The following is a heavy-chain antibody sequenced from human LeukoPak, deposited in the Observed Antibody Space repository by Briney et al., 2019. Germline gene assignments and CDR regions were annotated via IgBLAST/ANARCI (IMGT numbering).Heavy chain of an antibody. D-gene: IGHD2-8*01. CDR3: AKAGNGFGY. Sequence: GGSLRLSRAASRFTSSSNRMSTVRQAPGKGLEWVANIKQDGSEKNYVDSVKGRFTMSRDNAKNSLYLQMNSRRAEVTAVYYCAKAGNGFGYWGQGALVTVSS. CDR1: RFTSSSNR. J-gene: IGHJ4*02. CDR2: IKQDGSEK. V-gene: IGHV3-7*01.